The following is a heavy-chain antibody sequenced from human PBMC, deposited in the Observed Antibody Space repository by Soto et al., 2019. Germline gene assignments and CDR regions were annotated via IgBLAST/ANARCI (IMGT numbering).Heavy chain of an antibody. Sequence: QMQLVQSGPEVKKPGTSVKGSCKASGFTFTSSAMQWVRQARGQRLEWIGWIVVGSGNTNYAQNFQERVTITRDMSTSTAYMELSSLRSEDTAVYYCAAARNYDILTGYYKFDYWGQGTLVTVSS. J-gene: IGHJ4*02. D-gene: IGHD3-9*01. CDR2: IVVGSGNT. CDR1: GFTFTSSA. CDR3: AAARNYDILTGYYKFDY. V-gene: IGHV1-58*02.